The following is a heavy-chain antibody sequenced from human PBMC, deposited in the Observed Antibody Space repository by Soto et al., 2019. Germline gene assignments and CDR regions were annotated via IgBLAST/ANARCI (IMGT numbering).Heavy chain of an antibody. V-gene: IGHV3-15*07. Sequence: EVQLVESGGGLVKPGGSLRLSCAASGFTFNNAWMNWVRQAPGKGLEWVGRIKNKADGATTDYAAPVKGRFTISRDDSKNTLYLQMNRLKAEDTAFYYGTTDVWTRAATDYWGQGALVIVSS. CDR3: TTDVWTRAATDY. CDR2: IKNKADGATT. CDR1: GFTFNNAW. J-gene: IGHJ4*02. D-gene: IGHD6-13*01.